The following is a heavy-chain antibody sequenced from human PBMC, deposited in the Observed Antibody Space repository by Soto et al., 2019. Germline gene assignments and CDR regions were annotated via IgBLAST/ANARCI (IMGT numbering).Heavy chain of an antibody. CDR1: GFTFSDCY. J-gene: IGHJ4*02. D-gene: IGHD1-7*01. Sequence: QVQLVESGGGLVKPGGSLRLSCAASGFTFSDCYMSWIRQAPGKGLEWVSYISSSGTTIFYADSLRGRFTISRDNAKKSLYLQMNSLRGEDTAVYYCAREPSNWNYCFDYWGQGTLVTVSS. CDR2: ISSSGTTI. CDR3: AREPSNWNYCFDY. V-gene: IGHV3-11*01.